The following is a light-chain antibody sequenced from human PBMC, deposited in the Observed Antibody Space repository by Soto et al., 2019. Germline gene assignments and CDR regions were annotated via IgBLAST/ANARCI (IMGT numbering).Light chain of an antibody. Sequence: EIVMTQSPATLSVSPGERATPSCRASQSVSSNLAWYQQKPGQAPRLLIYGASTRATGIPARFSGTGSGTEFTLTISSLQSEDFAVYYCQQYNNWPPYTFGQGTKLGIK. CDR3: QQYNNWPPYT. V-gene: IGKV3-15*01. CDR2: GAS. CDR1: QSVSSN. J-gene: IGKJ2*01.